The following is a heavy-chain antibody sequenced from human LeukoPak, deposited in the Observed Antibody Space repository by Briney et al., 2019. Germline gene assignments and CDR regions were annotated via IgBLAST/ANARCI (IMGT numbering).Heavy chain of an antibody. V-gene: IGHV4-30-4*08. J-gene: IGHJ4*02. Sequence: PSETLSLTCTVSGGSISSSSYYWGWIRQPPGKGLEWIGYIYYSGSTYYNPSLKSRVTMSVDTSKNQFSLKLSSVTAADTAVYYCARVTINYYDSRYWGQGTLVTVSS. D-gene: IGHD3-22*01. CDR3: ARVTINYYDSRY. CDR2: IYYSGST. CDR1: GGSISSSSYY.